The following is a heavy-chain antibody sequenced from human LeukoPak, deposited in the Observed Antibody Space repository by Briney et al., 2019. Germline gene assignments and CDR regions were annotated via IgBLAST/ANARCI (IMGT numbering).Heavy chain of an antibody. Sequence: GGSLRLSCAASGFTVSSNYMSWVRQAPGTGLEWVSVIYSGGSTYYADSVKGRFTISRDNSKNTLYLQMNSLRAEDTAVYYCARGGNWIAFDIWGQGTMVTVSS. CDR3: ARGGNWIAFDI. D-gene: IGHD2-2*03. CDR2: IYSGGST. J-gene: IGHJ3*02. V-gene: IGHV3-53*01. CDR1: GFTVSSNY.